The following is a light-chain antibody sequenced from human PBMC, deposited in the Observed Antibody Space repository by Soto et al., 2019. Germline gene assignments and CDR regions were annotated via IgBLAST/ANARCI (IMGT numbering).Light chain of an antibody. CDR2: SAS. V-gene: IGKV3-20*01. J-gene: IGKJ1*01. Sequence: DTVLAQSPGTLSLTSGERATLSCRASQSISGTYLAWYQQKHGQAPRLLIYSASTRATGIPDRFSGSGSGTDLTITISRLEPEDVEVYYCQHYGTSPSTFGRGTKVDIK. CDR3: QHYGTSPST. CDR1: QSISGTY.